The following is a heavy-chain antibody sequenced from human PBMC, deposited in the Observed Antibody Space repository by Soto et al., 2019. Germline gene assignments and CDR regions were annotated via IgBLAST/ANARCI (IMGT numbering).Heavy chain of an antibody. J-gene: IGHJ4*02. CDR2: ISSGGTTI. CDR3: ARVYDSSGYYYSPHYYFDY. CDR1: GFIFSEYY. D-gene: IGHD3-22*01. Sequence: PGGSLRLSCAASGFIFSEYYMSWIRQTPGKGLEWVAYISSGGTTISYADSVKGRFTISRDNAKNSLYLQMIKLRAEDTATYYCARVYDSSGYYYSPHYYFDYWGQGTLVTVSS. V-gene: IGHV3-11*01.